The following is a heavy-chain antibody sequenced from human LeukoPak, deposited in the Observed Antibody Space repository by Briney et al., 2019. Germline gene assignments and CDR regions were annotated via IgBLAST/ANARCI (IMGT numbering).Heavy chain of an antibody. J-gene: IGHJ4*02. D-gene: IGHD2-21*02. V-gene: IGHV3-48*03. CDR1: GFTFSAYE. CDR2: ISDNGGSN. CDR3: ARIKVVTALLPRWDF. Sequence: PGGSLRLSCVGSGFTFSAYEMNWVRQAPGKGLEWVSYISDNGGSNSYADAVKGRFFISRDNAKKSLYLQMDSLMVEDTAVYYCARIKVVTALLPRWDFWGQGALVSVSS.